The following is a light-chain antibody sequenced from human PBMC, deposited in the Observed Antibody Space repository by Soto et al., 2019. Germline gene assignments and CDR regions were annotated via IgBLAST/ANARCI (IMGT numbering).Light chain of an antibody. CDR1: QSVSSSY. CDR3: QQYGSSPRT. Sequence: ESVMRQAPATLSVYPGERATLSCRASQSVSSSYLAWYQQKPGQAPRLLIYGASSRATGIPDRFSGSGSGTDFTLTISRLEPEDFAVYYCQQYGSSPRTFGQRTKVDIK. V-gene: IGKV3-20*01. CDR2: GAS. J-gene: IGKJ1*01.